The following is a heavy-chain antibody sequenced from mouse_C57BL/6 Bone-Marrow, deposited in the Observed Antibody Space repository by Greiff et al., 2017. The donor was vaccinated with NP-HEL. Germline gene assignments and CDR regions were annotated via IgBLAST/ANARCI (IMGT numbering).Heavy chain of an antibody. CDR3: ARWGDYDGRFSAWFAY. D-gene: IGHD2-4*01. Sequence: EVQLQQSGPVLVKPGASVKMSCKASGYTFTDYYMNWVKQSPGKSLEWIGVINPYNGGTSYNQKFKGKATLTVDKSSSTAYMELNSLTSEDSAVYYCARWGDYDGRFSAWFAYWGQGTLVTVSA. CDR1: GYTFTDYY. CDR2: INPYNGGT. V-gene: IGHV1-19*01. J-gene: IGHJ3*01.